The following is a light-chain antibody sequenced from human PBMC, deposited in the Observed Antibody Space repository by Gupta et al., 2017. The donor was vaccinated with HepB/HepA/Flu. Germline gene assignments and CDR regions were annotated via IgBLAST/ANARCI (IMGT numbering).Light chain of an antibody. J-gene: IGLJ3*02. Sequence: QSALTQPASVSGSLGQSITISCAGTGSDIGAYNYVSWHQQLPGKVPKVIIYDVTIRPSGVPNRFSGSKSGYTASLTISGLQAEDEADYYCSPYTRSSTRVFGGGTKLTVL. V-gene: IGLV2-14*03. CDR2: DVT. CDR3: SPYTRSSTRV. CDR1: GSDIGAYNY.